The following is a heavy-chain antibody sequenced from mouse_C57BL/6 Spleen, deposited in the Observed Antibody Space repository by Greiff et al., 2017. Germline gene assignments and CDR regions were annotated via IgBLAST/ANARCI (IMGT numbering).Heavy chain of an antibody. V-gene: IGHV5-9-1*02. CDR1: GFTFSSYA. CDR3: TRDGGGHDY. J-gene: IGHJ2*01. D-gene: IGHD2-3*01. Sequence: EVKVVESGEGLVKPGGSLTLSCAASGFTFSSYAMSWVRQTPEKRLEWVAYISSGGDYIYYADTVKGRFTISRDNARNPLYLQMGSLKSEDTAMXYCTRDGGGHDYWGQGTTLTVSS. CDR2: ISSGGDYI.